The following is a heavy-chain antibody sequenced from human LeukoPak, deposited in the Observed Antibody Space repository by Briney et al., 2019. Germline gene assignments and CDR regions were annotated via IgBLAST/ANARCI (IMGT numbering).Heavy chain of an antibody. CDR3: ARGWTWGDS. Sequence: GGSLRLSCAASGFTFSSSMHWVRQAPGKGLEWVAVISYDGSNKYYADSVKGRFTISRDNSKNTLYLQMNSLRAEDTAVYYCARGWTWGDSWGQGSPVTVSS. D-gene: IGHD3-16*01. J-gene: IGHJ1*01. CDR2: ISYDGSNK. V-gene: IGHV3-30*04. CDR1: GFTFSSS.